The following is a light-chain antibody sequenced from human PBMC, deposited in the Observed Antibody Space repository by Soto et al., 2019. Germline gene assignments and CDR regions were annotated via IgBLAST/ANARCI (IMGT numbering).Light chain of an antibody. CDR2: EDS. CDR1: KLGDKY. Sequence: SYELTQPPSVSLSPGQTSSITCSGDKLGDKYAGWYQQKPGQSPVLVIYEDSKLPSGIPERFSGSNSGNTATLTISGTKAMDEADYYCQAWESSTVVFGRGSKVPAL. V-gene: IGLV3-1*01. CDR3: QAWESSTVV. J-gene: IGLJ2*01.